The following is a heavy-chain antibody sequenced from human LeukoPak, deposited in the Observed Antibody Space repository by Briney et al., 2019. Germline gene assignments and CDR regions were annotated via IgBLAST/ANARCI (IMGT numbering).Heavy chain of an antibody. CDR1: GYTFTSYG. D-gene: IGHD2-8*01. CDR3: ARDMGPNSHHYYYGMDV. Sequence: GASVKVSCKASGYTFTSYGISWVRPAPGQGLEWMGWISAYNGNTNYAQKPQGRVTMTTDTSTSTAYMELRSLRSDDTAVYYCARDMGPNSHHYYYGMDVWGQGTTVTVSS. V-gene: IGHV1-18*01. J-gene: IGHJ6*02. CDR2: ISAYNGNT.